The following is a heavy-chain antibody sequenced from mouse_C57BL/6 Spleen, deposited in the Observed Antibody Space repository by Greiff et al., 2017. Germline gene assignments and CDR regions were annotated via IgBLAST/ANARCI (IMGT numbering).Heavy chain of an antibody. CDR3: ARPFITTVVAKGYFDV. CDR1: GFTFSSYA. D-gene: IGHD1-1*01. J-gene: IGHJ1*03. V-gene: IGHV5-4*01. CDR2: ISDGGSYT. Sequence: EVQRVESGGGLVKPGGSLKLSCAASGFTFSSYAMSWVRQTPEKRLEWVATISDGGSYTYYPDNVKGRFTISRDNAKNNLYLQMSHLKSEDTAMYYCARPFITTVVAKGYFDVWGTGTTVTVSS.